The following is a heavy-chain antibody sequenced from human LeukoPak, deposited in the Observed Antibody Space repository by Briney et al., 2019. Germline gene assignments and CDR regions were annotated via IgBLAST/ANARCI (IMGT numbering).Heavy chain of an antibody. CDR2: IYHSGRT. J-gene: IGHJ4*01. V-gene: IGHV4-38-2*02. CDR1: GYSITNNYY. CDR3: AKSGGYGLIDY. D-gene: IGHD6-25*01. Sequence: SETLSLTCTVSGYSITNNYYWDWIRQPPGKGLEWIASIYHSGRTYYNPALKSRVTISIDTSKNQVSLKMSSVTAADTAVYYCAKSGGYGLIDYWGQGTLVTVSS.